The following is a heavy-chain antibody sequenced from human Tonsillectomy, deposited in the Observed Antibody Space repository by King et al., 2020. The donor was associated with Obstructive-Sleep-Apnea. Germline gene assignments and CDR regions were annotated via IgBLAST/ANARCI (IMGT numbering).Heavy chain of an antibody. D-gene: IGHD3-22*01. Sequence: QLQESGPGLVKPSETLSLTCTVSGGSISSYYWSWIRQPPGKGLEWIGYIYYSGSTNYNPSLKSRVTISVDTSKNQFSLKLSSVTAADTAVYYCARQRYYDCSGYLLWGDAFDIWGQGTMVTVSS. CDR1: GGSISSYY. CDR2: IYYSGST. V-gene: IGHV4-59*08. CDR3: ARQRYYDCSGYLLWGDAFDI. J-gene: IGHJ3*02.